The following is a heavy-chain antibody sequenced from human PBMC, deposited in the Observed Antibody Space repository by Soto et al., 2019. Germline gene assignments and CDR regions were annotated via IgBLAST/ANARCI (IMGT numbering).Heavy chain of an antibody. CDR3: ARDSITAAGHYYYGMDV. D-gene: IGHD6-13*01. V-gene: IGHV1-69*12. J-gene: IGHJ6*02. CDR1: GGIFSSYA. CDR2: IIPIFGTA. Sequence: QVQLVQSGAEVKKPGSSVKVSCKASGGIFSSYAISWVRQAPGQGLEWMGGIIPIFGTANYAQKFQGRVTITADESTSTAYMELSSLRSEDTAVYYCARDSITAAGHYYYGMDVWGQGTMVTVSS.